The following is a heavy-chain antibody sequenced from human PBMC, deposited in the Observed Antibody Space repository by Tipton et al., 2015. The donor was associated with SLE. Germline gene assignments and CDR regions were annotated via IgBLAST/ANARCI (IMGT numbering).Heavy chain of an antibody. CDR2: IYYSGST. J-gene: IGHJ3*02. Sequence: TLSLTCTVSGGSISSSSYYWGWIRQPPGKGLEWIGSIYYSGSTYYNPSLKSRVTISVDTSKNQFSLKLSSVTAADTAVYYCARAASVDIDAFDIWGQGTMVTVSS. D-gene: IGHD5-12*01. V-gene: IGHV4-39*07. CDR3: ARAASVDIDAFDI. CDR1: GGSISSSSYY.